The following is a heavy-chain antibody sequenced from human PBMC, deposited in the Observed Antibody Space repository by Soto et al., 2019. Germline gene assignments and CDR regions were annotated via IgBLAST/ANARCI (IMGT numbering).Heavy chain of an antibody. CDR1: GDSIISSNW. D-gene: IGHD6-13*01. CDR2: IYHSGST. CDR3: ARAGRAAAGLFDY. J-gene: IGHJ4*02. V-gene: IGHV4-4*02. Sequence: SETLSLTCAVSGDSIISSNWLNWVRQPPGKGLEWIGEIYHSGSTNYNPSFKSRVTISVDKSKNQFSLKLSSVTAADTAVYYCARAGRAAAGLFDYWGRGTLVTVS.